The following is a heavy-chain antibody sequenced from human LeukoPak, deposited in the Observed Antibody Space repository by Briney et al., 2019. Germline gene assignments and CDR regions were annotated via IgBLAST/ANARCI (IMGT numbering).Heavy chain of an antibody. J-gene: IGHJ4*02. CDR2: ISAYNGNT. CDR1: GYTFTSYG. V-gene: IGHV1-18*01. Sequence: ASVKVSCKASGYTFTSYGISWVRQAPGQGLEWMGWISAYNGNTNYAQKLQGRVTMTTDTSTSTAYMELRSLRSDDTAVYYCARDITDYGDYQPWVDYWGQGTLVTVPS. CDR3: ARDITDYGDYQPWVDY. D-gene: IGHD4-17*01.